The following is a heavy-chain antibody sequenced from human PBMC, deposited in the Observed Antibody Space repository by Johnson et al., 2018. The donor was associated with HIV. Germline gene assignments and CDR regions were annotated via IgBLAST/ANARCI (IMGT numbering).Heavy chain of an antibody. Sequence: VQLVESGGGLVQPGGSLRLSCAASGFTVSNYYMTWIRQAPGKGLEWVSYISSSGSAIYNVDSVKGRFTISRDNVENSLFLQMNNLRVDDTAVYYCARVWGKGFDIWGQGTLVTVAA. CDR3: ARVWGKGFDI. D-gene: IGHD7-27*01. CDR2: ISSSGSAI. CDR1: GFTVSNYY. V-gene: IGHV3-11*04. J-gene: IGHJ3*02.